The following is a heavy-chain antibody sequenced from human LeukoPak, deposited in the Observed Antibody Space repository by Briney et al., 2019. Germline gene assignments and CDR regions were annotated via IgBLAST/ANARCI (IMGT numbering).Heavy chain of an antibody. CDR1: GGSISSYY. Sequence: KPSETLSLTCTVSGGSISSYYWSWIRQPAGKGLEWIGRIYTSGSTNYNPSLESRVTMSVDTSKNQFSLKLSSVTAADTAVYYCARDSYYYDSSGYYYVFDLWGRGTLVTVSS. D-gene: IGHD3-22*01. V-gene: IGHV4-4*07. CDR2: IYTSGST. J-gene: IGHJ2*01. CDR3: ARDSYYYDSSGYYYVFDL.